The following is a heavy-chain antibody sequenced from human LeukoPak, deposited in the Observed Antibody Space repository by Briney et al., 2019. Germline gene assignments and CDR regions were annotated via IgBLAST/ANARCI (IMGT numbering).Heavy chain of an antibody. CDR2: IRYDGNDK. Sequence: GGSLRLSCAASGFTFSSYAMSWVRQAPGKGLEWVAFIRYDGNDKFYADSVKGRFTISRDNAKNSLYLQMNSLRAEDTAVYYCAELGIMIGGVWGKGTTVTISS. CDR3: AELGIMIGGV. CDR1: GFTFSSYA. J-gene: IGHJ6*04. V-gene: IGHV3-30*02. D-gene: IGHD3-16*01.